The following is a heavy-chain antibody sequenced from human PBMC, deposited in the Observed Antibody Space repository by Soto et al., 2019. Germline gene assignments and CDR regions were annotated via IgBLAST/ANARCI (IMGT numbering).Heavy chain of an antibody. CDR3: AKAAPGFDY. V-gene: IGHV3-9*01. Sequence: EVQLVESGGGLVQPGRSLRLSCAASGFTFDDYAMHWVRQAPGKGLEWVSGISWNSGSIGYADSVKGRFTISRDNAKNSLYLQMNSLRAEDTALYYCAKAAPGFDYWGQGTLVIVSS. CDR2: ISWNSGSI. J-gene: IGHJ4*02. CDR1: GFTFDDYA.